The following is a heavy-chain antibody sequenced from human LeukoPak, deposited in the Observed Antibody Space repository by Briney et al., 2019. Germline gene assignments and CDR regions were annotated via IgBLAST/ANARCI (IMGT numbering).Heavy chain of an antibody. CDR1: GFTFSNYW. D-gene: IGHD4-17*01. J-gene: IGHJ4*02. Sequence: GGSLTLSCVASGFTFSNYWMSWVRQAPGKGLEWVSTISGSGGSTYYADSVKGRFTISRDNSKNTLHLQMNSLRAEDTAVYYCAKAHYDDYRYFDYWGQGTLVTVSS. CDR3: AKAHYDDYRYFDY. V-gene: IGHV3-23*01. CDR2: ISGSGGST.